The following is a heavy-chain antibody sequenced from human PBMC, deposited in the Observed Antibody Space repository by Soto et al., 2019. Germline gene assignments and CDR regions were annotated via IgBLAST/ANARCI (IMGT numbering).Heavy chain of an antibody. CDR1: GFTFSSYA. D-gene: IGHD6-19*01. V-gene: IGHV3-23*01. Sequence: EVQLLESGGGLVQPGGSLRLSCAASGFTFSSYAMNWVRQGPGKGLEWVSVISGSGGSTYYADSVKGRFTISRDNSKNTLYLQMNSLRAEDTAVYYCASRSSGWYLDYWGQGTLVTVSS. CDR3: ASRSSGWYLDY. J-gene: IGHJ4*02. CDR2: ISGSGGST.